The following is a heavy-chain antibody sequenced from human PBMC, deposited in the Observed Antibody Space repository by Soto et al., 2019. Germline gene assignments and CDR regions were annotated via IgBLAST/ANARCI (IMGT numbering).Heavy chain of an antibody. Sequence: TGGSLRLSCAASGFTFSSYAMSWVRQAPGKGLEWVSAISGSGGSTYYADSVKGRFTISRDNSKNTLYLQMNSLRAEDTAVYYCAREKGYYYGSGSYYPYGMDVWGQGTTVTVSS. J-gene: IGHJ6*02. CDR1: GFTFSSYA. CDR2: ISGSGGST. CDR3: AREKGYYYGSGSYYPYGMDV. D-gene: IGHD3-10*01. V-gene: IGHV3-23*01.